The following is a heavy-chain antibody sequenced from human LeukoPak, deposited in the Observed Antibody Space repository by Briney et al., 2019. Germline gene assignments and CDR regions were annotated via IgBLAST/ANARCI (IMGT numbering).Heavy chain of an antibody. J-gene: IGHJ5*02. CDR1: GGSISSSNW. Sequence: SGTLSLTCAVSGGSISSSNWWSRVRQPPGKGLEWIGEIYHSGSTNYNPSLKSRVTISVDTSKNQFSLKLSSVTAADTAVYYCARVSGSTSLFWFDPWGQGTLVTVSS. D-gene: IGHD2-2*01. CDR2: IYHSGST. CDR3: ARVSGSTSLFWFDP. V-gene: IGHV4-4*02.